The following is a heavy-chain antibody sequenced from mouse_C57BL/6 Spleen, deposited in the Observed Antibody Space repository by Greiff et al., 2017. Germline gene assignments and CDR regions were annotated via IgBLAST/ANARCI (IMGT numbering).Heavy chain of an antibody. CDR1: GYTFTSYW. Sequence: VQLQQPGAELVMPGASVKLSCKASGYTFTSYWMPWVKQRPGQGLEWIGEIDPSDSYTNYNQKFKGKSTLTVDKSSSTAYMQLSSLTSEDSAVYYCERGKGGLYAMGYWGQGTSVTVAS. J-gene: IGHJ4*01. V-gene: IGHV1-69*01. D-gene: IGHD1-3*01. CDR3: ERGKGGLYAMGY. CDR2: IDPSDSYT.